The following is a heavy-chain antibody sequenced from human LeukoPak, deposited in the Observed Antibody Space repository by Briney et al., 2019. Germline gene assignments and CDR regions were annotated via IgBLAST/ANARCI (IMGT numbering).Heavy chain of an antibody. J-gene: IGHJ4*02. V-gene: IGHV3-23*01. CDR3: VKEFCRGASCHYFDY. CDR2: ISGSGGST. Sequence: PGGSLRLSCAASGFTFSSYAMSWVRQAPGKGLEWVSAISGSGGSTYYADSVKGRFTISRDNSKNTLYLQMNRLRADDTAVYYCVKEFCRGASCHYFDYWGQGTLVTVSS. D-gene: IGHD2-15*01. CDR1: GFTFSSYA.